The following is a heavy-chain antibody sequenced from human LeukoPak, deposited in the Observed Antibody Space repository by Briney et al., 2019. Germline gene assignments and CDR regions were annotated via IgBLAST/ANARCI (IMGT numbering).Heavy chain of an antibody. V-gene: IGHV3-30*14. CDR2: ISYDGTYI. D-gene: IGHD4-17*01. Sequence: GGSLRLSCAASEFTFSSYTMHWVRQAPGKGLKWVAVISYDGTYIYYSDSVKGRFTISGDNSKNTLYLQMNNPTIDDTALYYCARGAAVTALFDYWGQGTPVTVSS. CDR3: ARGAAVTALFDY. J-gene: IGHJ4*02. CDR1: EFTFSSYT.